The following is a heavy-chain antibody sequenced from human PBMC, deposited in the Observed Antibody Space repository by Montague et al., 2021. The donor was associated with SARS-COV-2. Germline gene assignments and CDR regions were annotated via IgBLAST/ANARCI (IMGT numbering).Heavy chain of an antibody. CDR2: IYYTGST. CDR3: ARDNYGDWGYYGLDV. Sequence: SETLSLTCTVSGGSIGTYYWNWIRQPPGKGLEWLGYIYYTGSTKYSPSLKSRVAILMDTSRDQLSLRLKSVTAADTAVYYCARDNYGDWGYYGLDVWGQGTTVIVSS. V-gene: IGHV4-59*01. CDR1: GGSIGTYY. J-gene: IGHJ6*02. D-gene: IGHD4-17*01.